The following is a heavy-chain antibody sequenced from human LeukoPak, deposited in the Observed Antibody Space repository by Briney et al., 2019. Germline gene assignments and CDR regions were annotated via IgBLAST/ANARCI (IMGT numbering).Heavy chain of an antibody. CDR2: ISGYNGNT. J-gene: IGHJ4*02. Sequence: ASVKVSCKASGATFSDYALNWVRQAPGQGLEWMGWISGYNGNTNYAQNLQGRVTMTTDTSTSTVYMELSRLRSDDTAVYYCARDGIKGLELLHFDYWGQGTLVTVSS. CDR1: GATFSDYA. CDR3: ARDGIKGLELLHFDY. V-gene: IGHV1-18*01. D-gene: IGHD1-7*01.